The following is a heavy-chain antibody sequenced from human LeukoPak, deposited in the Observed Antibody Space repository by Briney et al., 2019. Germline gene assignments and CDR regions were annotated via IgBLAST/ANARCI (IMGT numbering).Heavy chain of an antibody. D-gene: IGHD3-10*01. CDR3: ARVWVLWFGELFLGGPFDY. Sequence: PGGSLRLSCAASGFTFSSYWMHWVRQAPGKGLVWVSRINSDGSSTSYADSVKGRFTISRDNAKNTLYLQMNSLRAEDTAVYYCARVWVLWFGELFLGGPFDYWGQGTLVTVSS. CDR2: INSDGSST. V-gene: IGHV3-74*01. J-gene: IGHJ4*02. CDR1: GFTFSSYW.